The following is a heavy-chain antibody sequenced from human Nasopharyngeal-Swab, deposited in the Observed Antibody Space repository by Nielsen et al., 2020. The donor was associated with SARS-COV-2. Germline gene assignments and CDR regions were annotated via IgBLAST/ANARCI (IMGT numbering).Heavy chain of an antibody. V-gene: IGHV4-59*08. CDR3: ARSGLTPGWFFDL. CDR1: GSSIRAHY. CDR2: MYYTGST. D-gene: IGHD4-23*01. J-gene: IGHJ2*01. Sequence: SDPLSLTFAASGSSIRAHYWNWMRQSPGKGLEWIGYMYYTGSTNYNPSLKSRVTISVDSSRTQFSLYLSSVNAADTAVYYCARSGLTPGWFFDLWGRGTLVTVSS.